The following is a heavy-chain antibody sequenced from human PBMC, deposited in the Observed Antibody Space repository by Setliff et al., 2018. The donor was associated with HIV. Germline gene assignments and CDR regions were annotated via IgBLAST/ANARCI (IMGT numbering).Heavy chain of an antibody. CDR2: IGRDGTVA. V-gene: IGHV3-74*01. CDR3: ARDLDYYFDY. J-gene: IGHJ4*02. D-gene: IGHD1-1*01. Sequence: GGSLRLSCTASGFTFSDYWMHWVRRGPGRGLEWVSRIGRDGTVANYADSVKGRFTISRDNAKNSLFLQMNSLRAEDTAVYYCARDLDYYFDYWGQGTLVTVSS. CDR1: GFTFSDYW.